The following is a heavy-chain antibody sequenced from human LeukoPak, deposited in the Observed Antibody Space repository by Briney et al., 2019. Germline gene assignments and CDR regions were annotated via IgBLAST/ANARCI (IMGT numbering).Heavy chain of an antibody. J-gene: IGHJ4*02. Sequence: GGSLRLSCAASGFTFSSYAMHWVRQAPGKGLEYVSAISSNGGSAYYANSVKGRFSISRDNSKNTLYLQMGSLRAEDMAVYYCATEKDHTGYNSGWYDYWGQGTLVTVPS. V-gene: IGHV3-64*01. D-gene: IGHD6-19*01. CDR2: ISSNGGSA. CDR1: GFTFSSYA. CDR3: ATEKDHTGYNSGWYDY.